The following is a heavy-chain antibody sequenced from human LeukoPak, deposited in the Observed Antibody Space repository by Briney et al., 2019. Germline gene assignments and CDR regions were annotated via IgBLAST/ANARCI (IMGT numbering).Heavy chain of an antibody. CDR3: ARDPPGPAYCYDQIEDAFDS. Sequence: TSETLSLTCTVSGYSISSGYYWGWIRQPRGKGLEWIGIIYHSRSTYDNASLKIRVTISDDTSKNQFHLKLSSATAADTAVYYCARDPPGPAYCYDQIEDAFDSWGEGTMVTVS. V-gene: IGHV4-38-2*02. J-gene: IGHJ3*02. D-gene: IGHD3-22*01. CDR1: GYSISSGYY. CDR2: IYHSRST.